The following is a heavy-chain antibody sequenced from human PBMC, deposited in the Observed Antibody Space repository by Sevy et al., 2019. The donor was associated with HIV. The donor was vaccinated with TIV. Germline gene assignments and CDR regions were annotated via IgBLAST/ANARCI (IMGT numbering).Heavy chain of an antibody. Sequence: GGSLRLSCAASEFTFSDYTLTWVRQAPGKGLEWVSSISGLSNYMYYAHSVKGRFAVSRDNARNSLYLQMSSLRAEDTAMYYCARVGCSITSCPLHDAFDIWGQGTMVTVSS. J-gene: IGHJ3*02. CDR2: ISGLSNYM. CDR1: EFTFSDYT. V-gene: IGHV3-21*01. D-gene: IGHD2-2*01. CDR3: ARVGCSITSCPLHDAFDI.